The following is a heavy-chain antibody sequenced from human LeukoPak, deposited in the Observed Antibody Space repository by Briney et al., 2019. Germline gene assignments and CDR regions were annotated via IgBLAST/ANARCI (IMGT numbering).Heavy chain of an antibody. CDR3: ASNPMVRGVIIH. CDR1: GGSFSGYY. Sequence: SETLSLTCAVYGGSFSGYYWIWIRQPPGKGLEWIGSIYYSGSTYYNPSLKSRVTISVDTSKNQFSLKLSSVTAADTAVYYCASNPMVRGVIIHWGQGTLVTVSS. D-gene: IGHD3-10*01. J-gene: IGHJ4*02. CDR2: IYYSGST. V-gene: IGHV4-34*01.